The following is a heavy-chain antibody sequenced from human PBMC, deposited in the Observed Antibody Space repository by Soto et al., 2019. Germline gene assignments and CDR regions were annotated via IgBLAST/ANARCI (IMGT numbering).Heavy chain of an antibody. CDR3: ARDRRSYYSDGSGLDF. D-gene: IGHD3-22*01. J-gene: IGHJ4*02. Sequence: SETLSLTCTVSGGSISGYYWSWIRQPPGKGLEWIGYIYYSGSTNYNPSLKSRVTISVDTSKNQFSLKLTSATAADTAVYYCARDRRSYYSDGSGLDFWGQGTLVTVSS. V-gene: IGHV4-59*12. CDR1: GGSISGYY. CDR2: IYYSGST.